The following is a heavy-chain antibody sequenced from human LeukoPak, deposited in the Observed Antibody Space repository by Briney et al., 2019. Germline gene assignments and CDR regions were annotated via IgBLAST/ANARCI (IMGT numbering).Heavy chain of an antibody. D-gene: IGHD2-15*01. J-gene: IGHJ4*02. Sequence: GGSLRLSCAASGFTFGDYTMNWVRQAPGKGLEWVSSIGCDSGSICYADSVKGRFTISRDNAKNSLYLQLNSLRAEDTAFYYCARARGSCAGGRRYPEYWGQGTLVTVSS. V-gene: IGHV3-9*01. CDR1: GFTFGDYT. CDR3: ARARGSCAGGRRYPEY. CDR2: IGCDSGSI.